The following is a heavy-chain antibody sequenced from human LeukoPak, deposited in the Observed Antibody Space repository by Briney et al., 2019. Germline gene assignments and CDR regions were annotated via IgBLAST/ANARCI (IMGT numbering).Heavy chain of an antibody. Sequence: SVKISCKASGGTFSSYAISWVRQAPGQGLEWMGGIIPIFGTANYAQKFQGRVTITADESTSTAYMELSSLRSEDTAVYYCARDTAMDGYYGMDVWGQGTTVTVSS. V-gene: IGHV1-69*13. D-gene: IGHD5-18*01. J-gene: IGHJ6*02. CDR2: IIPIFGTA. CDR1: GGTFSSYA. CDR3: ARDTAMDGYYGMDV.